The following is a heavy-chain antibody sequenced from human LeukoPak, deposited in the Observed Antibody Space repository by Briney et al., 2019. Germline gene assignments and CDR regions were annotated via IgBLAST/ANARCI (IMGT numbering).Heavy chain of an antibody. J-gene: IGHJ3*02. CDR2: INSDGSST. CDR1: GFTFSSYW. V-gene: IGHV3-74*01. Sequence: PGGSLRLSCAASGFTFSSYWTHWVRQAPGKGLVWVSRINSDGSSTSYADSVKGRFTISRDNAKNTLYLQMNSLRAEDTAVYYCARPLGDEDAFDIWGQGTMVTVSS. CDR3: ARPLGDEDAFDI. D-gene: IGHD5-24*01.